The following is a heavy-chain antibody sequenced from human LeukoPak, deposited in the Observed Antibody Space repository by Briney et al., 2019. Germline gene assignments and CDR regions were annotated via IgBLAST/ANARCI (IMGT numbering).Heavy chain of an antibody. CDR2: IRYDGSNK. CDR1: GFTFSSYG. Sequence: GGSLRLSCTAYGFTFSSYGIHWVRQAPGKGLEWVAFIRYDGSNKYHADYVKGRFTISRDNYKNTLYLQMNSLRAEDTAVYYCAKDGESYSSGWYIDYWGQGTLVTVSS. J-gene: IGHJ4*02. D-gene: IGHD6-19*01. V-gene: IGHV3-30*02. CDR3: AKDGESYSSGWYIDY.